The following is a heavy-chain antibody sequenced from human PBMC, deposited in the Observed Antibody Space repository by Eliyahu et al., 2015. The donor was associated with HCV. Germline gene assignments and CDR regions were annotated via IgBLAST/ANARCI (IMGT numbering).Heavy chain of an antibody. D-gene: IGHD1-1*01. CDR1: GFTFSSYG. CDR2: ISYDGSNK. CDR3: AKSTRDAIDY. Sequence: QVQLVESGGGVVQPGRSLRLSCAASGFTFSSYGMHWVRQAPGKGLEWVAVISYDGSNKYYADSVKGRFTISRDNSKNTLYLQMNSLRAEDTAVYYCAKSTRDAIDYWGQGTLVTVSS. V-gene: IGHV3-30*18. J-gene: IGHJ4*02.